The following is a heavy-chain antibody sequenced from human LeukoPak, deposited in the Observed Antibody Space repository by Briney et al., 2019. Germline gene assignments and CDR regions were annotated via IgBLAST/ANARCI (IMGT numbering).Heavy chain of an antibody. CDR2: ISGSGGST. CDR3: AKDLYPSYDILTGYYGGAFDI. Sequence: GGSLRLSCAASGFTVSSNYVGWVRQAPGKGLEWVSAISGSGGSTYYADSVKGRFTISRDNSKNTLYLQMNSLRAEDTAVYYCAKDLYPSYDILTGYYGGAFDIWGQGTMVTVSS. D-gene: IGHD3-9*01. V-gene: IGHV3-23*01. CDR1: GFTVSSNY. J-gene: IGHJ3*02.